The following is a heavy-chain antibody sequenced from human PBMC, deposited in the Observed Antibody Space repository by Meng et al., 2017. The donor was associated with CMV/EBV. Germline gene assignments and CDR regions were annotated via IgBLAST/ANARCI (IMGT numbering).Heavy chain of an antibody. J-gene: IGHJ4*02. D-gene: IGHD1-26*01. CDR1: GFTFSDYY. Sequence: GSLRLSCAASGFTFSDYYMSWIRQAPGKGLEWVSYISSSGSTIYYADSVKGRFTISRDNAKNSLYLQMNSLRAEDTAVYYCAANIGGSYEGLYYFDYWGQGTLVTVSS. V-gene: IGHV3-11*01. CDR3: AANIGGSYEGLYYFDY. CDR2: ISSSGSTI.